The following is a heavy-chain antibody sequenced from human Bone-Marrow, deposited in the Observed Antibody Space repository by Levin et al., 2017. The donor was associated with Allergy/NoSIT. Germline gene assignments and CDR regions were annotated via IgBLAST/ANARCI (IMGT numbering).Heavy chain of an antibody. Sequence: GGSLRLSCAASGFTFSSYSMNWVRQAPGKGLEWVSSISSSSSYIYYADSVKGRFTISRDNAKNSLYLQMNSLRAEDTAVYYCARVPIMYCSGGSCYPLSEYGYFDLWGRGTLVTVSS. CDR1: GFTFSSYS. D-gene: IGHD2-15*01. CDR2: ISSSSSYI. V-gene: IGHV3-21*01. J-gene: IGHJ2*01. CDR3: ARVPIMYCSGGSCYPLSEYGYFDL.